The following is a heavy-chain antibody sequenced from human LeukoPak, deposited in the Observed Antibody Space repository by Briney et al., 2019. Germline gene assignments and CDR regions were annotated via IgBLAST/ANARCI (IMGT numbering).Heavy chain of an antibody. CDR3: ARLKYYYDSSGYRAEYFQH. D-gene: IGHD3-22*01. J-gene: IGHJ1*01. V-gene: IGHV4-39*07. Sequence: SETLSLTCSVSGGSISSDSYYWGWIRQPPGEGLEWIGNVYYSGTTYNNPSLKSRVTISVDTSKNLFSLKLSSVTAADTAVYYCARLKYYYDSSGYRAEYFQHWGQGTLVTVSS. CDR1: GGSISSDSYY. CDR2: VYYSGTT.